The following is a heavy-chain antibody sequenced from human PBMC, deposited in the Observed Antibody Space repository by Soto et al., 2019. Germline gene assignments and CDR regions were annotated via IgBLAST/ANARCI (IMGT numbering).Heavy chain of an antibody. D-gene: IGHD4-17*01. CDR1: GYTFTSYA. J-gene: IGHJ6*02. Sequence: QVQLVQSGAEVKKPGASVKVSCKASGYTFTSYAMHWVRQAPGQRLEWMGWINAGNGNTKYSQKFQGRVTITRDTSASTAYMELSSLRSEDTAVYYCARDRADYGDPYNYYYYYGMDVWGQGTTVTVSS. CDR2: INAGNGNT. CDR3: ARDRADYGDPYNYYYYYGMDV. V-gene: IGHV1-3*01.